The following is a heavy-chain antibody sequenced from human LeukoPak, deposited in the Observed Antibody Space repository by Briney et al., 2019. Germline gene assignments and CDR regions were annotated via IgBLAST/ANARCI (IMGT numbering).Heavy chain of an antibody. J-gene: IGHJ4*02. CDR1: GVSFSGYY. Sequence: SETLSLTCAVYGVSFSGYYWGWIRQPPGKGLEWIGEINHSGSTNYNPSLKSRVTISVDTSKNQFSVKLSSVTAADTAVYYCARGLDEGYCSSTSRYTLDYWGQGTLVTVSS. V-gene: IGHV4-34*01. D-gene: IGHD2-2*02. CDR3: ARGLDEGYCSSTSRYTLDY. CDR2: INHSGST.